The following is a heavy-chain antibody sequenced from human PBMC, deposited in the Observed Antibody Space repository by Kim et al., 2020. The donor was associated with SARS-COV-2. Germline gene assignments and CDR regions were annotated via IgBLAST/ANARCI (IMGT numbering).Heavy chain of an antibody. J-gene: IGHJ2*01. V-gene: IGHV4-39*01. CDR1: GGSISSSDYY. CDR2: IYYSGST. CDR3: ARHLRNWYFDL. Sequence: SETLSLTCSVSGGSISSSDYYRGWIRQPPGKGLEWIATIYYSGSTYYNPSLKGRVTISVDTSKKQFSLRLSSVTAADAAVYYCARHLRNWYFDLWGGGTL.